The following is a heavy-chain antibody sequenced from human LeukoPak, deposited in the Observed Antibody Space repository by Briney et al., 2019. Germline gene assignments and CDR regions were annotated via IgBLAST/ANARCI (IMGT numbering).Heavy chain of an antibody. J-gene: IGHJ6*03. CDR1: GGSISSYY. Sequence: PSETLSLTCTVSGGSISSYYWSWIRQPPRKGLEWIGYIDYSGSTNYNPSLKSRVTISVGTSKNQFSLKLNSVTAADTAVYYCARRRTTGLSGYMDVWGKGTTVTVSS. CDR2: IDYSGST. V-gene: IGHV4-59*08. D-gene: IGHD2-2*01. CDR3: ARRRTTGLSGYMDV.